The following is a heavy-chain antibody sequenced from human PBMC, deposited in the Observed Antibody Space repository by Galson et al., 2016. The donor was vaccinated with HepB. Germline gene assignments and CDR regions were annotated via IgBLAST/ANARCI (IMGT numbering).Heavy chain of an antibody. CDR2: IIPMSGAP. V-gene: IGHV1-69*13. D-gene: IGHD1-26*01. Sequence: SVKVSCKASGNTFNTYGFNWVRQAPGQGLEWMGGIIPMSGAPNYAQRFQGRVTITADESTTTVYMELSSLTSEDTAFYYCARDSGTYASSRYYMDVWGKGTTVTVSS. CDR1: GNTFNTYG. CDR3: ARDSGTYASSRYYMDV. J-gene: IGHJ6*03.